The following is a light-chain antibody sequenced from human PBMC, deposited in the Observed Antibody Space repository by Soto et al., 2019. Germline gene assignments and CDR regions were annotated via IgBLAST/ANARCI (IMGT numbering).Light chain of an antibody. CDR3: ASYAGSDLYVV. CDR2: EDF. CDR1: ISDIGSYDR. V-gene: IGLV2-23*01. J-gene: IGLJ2*01. Sequence: QSALIQPASVSGSPGQSITISCTGTISDIGSYDRVSWYQRHPGRAPKLMIYEDFRRPSEISNRFSGSKSGVTASLTISGLQAEDEADYYCASYAGSDLYVVFGGGTQLTVL.